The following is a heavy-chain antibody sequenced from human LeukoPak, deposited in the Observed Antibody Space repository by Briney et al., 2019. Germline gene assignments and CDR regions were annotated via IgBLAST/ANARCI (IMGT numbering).Heavy chain of an antibody. D-gene: IGHD3-10*01. Sequence: ASVKVSCKASGYTFTGYYMHWVRQAPGQGLEWMGWINPNSGGTNYAQKFQGWVTMTRDTSISTAYMELSRLRSGDTAVYCCARDLKAGGLGSGSYPRSHYYYGMDVWGKGTTVTVSS. V-gene: IGHV1-2*04. CDR3: ARDLKAGGLGSGSYPRSHYYYGMDV. J-gene: IGHJ6*04. CDR1: GYTFTGYY. CDR2: INPNSGGT.